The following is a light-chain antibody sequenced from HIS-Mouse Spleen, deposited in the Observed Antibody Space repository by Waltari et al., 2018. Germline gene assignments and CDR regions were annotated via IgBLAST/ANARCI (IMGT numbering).Light chain of an antibody. CDR2: EVS. CDR1: SSDVGGYNY. Sequence: QSALTQPPSASGSPGQSVTIPCTGPSSDVGGYNYVSWYQQHPGKAPKLMIYEVSKRPSGGPDRFSGSKSGNTASLTVSGLQAEDEADYYCSSYAGSNNLVFGGGTKLTVL. V-gene: IGLV2-8*01. CDR3: SSYAGSNNLV. J-gene: IGLJ2*01.